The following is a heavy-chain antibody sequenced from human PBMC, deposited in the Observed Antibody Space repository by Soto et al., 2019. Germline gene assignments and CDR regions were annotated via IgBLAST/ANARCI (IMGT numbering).Heavy chain of an antibody. CDR1: CYTFTSYG. Sequence: ASVTVSCKASCYTFTSYGISWVRQAPGQGLEWMGWISAYTGHTNYAQNLQGRVTMTTDTSTSTVYMELRSLRSDDTAVYYCARDLQVDFWSGYLFDYWGQGALVTVSS. J-gene: IGHJ4*02. D-gene: IGHD3-3*01. CDR3: ARDLQVDFWSGYLFDY. CDR2: ISAYTGHT. V-gene: IGHV1-18*01.